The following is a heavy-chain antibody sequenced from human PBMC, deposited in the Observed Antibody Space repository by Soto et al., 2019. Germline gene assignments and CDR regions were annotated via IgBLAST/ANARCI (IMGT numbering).Heavy chain of an antibody. CDR3: ARDFGHGYYLDY. Sequence: GRSMSPPSRVVGGPFRTHNVSWVRTDQGKGLEWVSYITDSSDTVHYADSVRGRFTISRDNAESSLYLQMNSLRDEDTVVYFCARDFGHGYYLDYWGRGPLVSGSS. V-gene: IGHV3-48*02. CDR1: GGPFRTHN. CDR2: ITDSSDTV. J-gene: IGHJ4*02. D-gene: IGHD3-3*01.